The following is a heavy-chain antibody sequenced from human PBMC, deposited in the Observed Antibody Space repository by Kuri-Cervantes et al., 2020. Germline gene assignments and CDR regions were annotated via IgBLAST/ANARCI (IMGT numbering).Heavy chain of an antibody. Sequence: GSLRLSCAVYGGSFSGYYWSWIRQPPGKGLEWIGEINHSGSTNYNPSLKSRVNISEDTSKRQFSLKLSSVTAADTAVYYCARVGNGDIYYYYYMDVWGKGTTVTVSS. CDR2: INHSGST. D-gene: IGHD4-17*01. CDR3: ARVGNGDIYYYYYMDV. J-gene: IGHJ6*03. V-gene: IGHV4-34*01. CDR1: GGSFSGYY.